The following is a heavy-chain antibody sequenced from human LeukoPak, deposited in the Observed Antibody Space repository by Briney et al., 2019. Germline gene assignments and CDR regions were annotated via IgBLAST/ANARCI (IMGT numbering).Heavy chain of an antibody. Sequence: TGGSLRLSCAASGFSFDDYGLTWVRQAPGKGLEWVSGINWNGDSTDYADSVKGRFTISRDNAKNSLYLQMNSLRAEDTAVYYCARDTFPDSSSWYGDAFDIWGQGTMVTVSS. CDR2: INWNGDST. D-gene: IGHD6-13*01. CDR1: GFSFDDYG. J-gene: IGHJ3*02. CDR3: ARDTFPDSSSWYGDAFDI. V-gene: IGHV3-20*04.